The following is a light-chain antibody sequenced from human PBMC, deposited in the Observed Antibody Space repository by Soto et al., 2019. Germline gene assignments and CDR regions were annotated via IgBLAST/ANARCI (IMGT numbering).Light chain of an antibody. CDR1: QDISSY. J-gene: IGKJ4*01. CDR2: AAS. V-gene: IGKV1-9*01. CDR3: QQLKSYPLS. Sequence: DIQLTQSPSFLSASVGDRVTITCRTSQDISSYLAWYQQKPGKAPQLLISAASTLQSGVPSRFSGSGSGTECTLTISSLQPEDCATYYCQQLKSYPLSFGGGTKVEI.